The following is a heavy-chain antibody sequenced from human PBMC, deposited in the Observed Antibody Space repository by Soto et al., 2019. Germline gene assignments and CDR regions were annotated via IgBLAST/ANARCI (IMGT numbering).Heavy chain of an antibody. Sequence: GGSLRLSCAASGFTFSNYNMNWVRQAPGKGLEWVASISTRSHYIYYADSLKGRFTISRDNAKNSVDLQISSLRAEDTAVYYCARDSSTGYYLSDFDYWGQGTLVTVSS. D-gene: IGHD3-9*01. V-gene: IGHV3-21*01. J-gene: IGHJ4*02. CDR2: ISTRSHYI. CDR1: GFTFSNYN. CDR3: ARDSSTGYYLSDFDY.